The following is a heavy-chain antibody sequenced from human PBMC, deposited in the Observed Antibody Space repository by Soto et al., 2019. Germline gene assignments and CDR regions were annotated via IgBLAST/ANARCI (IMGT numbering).Heavy chain of an antibody. V-gene: IGHV3-72*01. CDR1: GFTFSDHY. CDR2: SRNKGYSYST. J-gene: IGHJ5*02. D-gene: IGHD2-15*01. Sequence: EVQLVESGGGFVQPGGSLRLSCAASGFTFSDHYMDSVRQAPGKGLEWVGRSRNKGYSYSTEYAASVKGRFTISRGDSSNSVYLEMNSLRAEDTAVYYCARGFCGGGSCFSCDSWGQGTLVTVSS. CDR3: ARGFCGGGSCFSCDS.